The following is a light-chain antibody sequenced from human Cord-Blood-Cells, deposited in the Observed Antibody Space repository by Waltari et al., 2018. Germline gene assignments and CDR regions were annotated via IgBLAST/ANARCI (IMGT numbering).Light chain of an antibody. Sequence: QSALTQPASVSGSPGQSITISCTGTSSDVGSYNLVSWYQQHPGKAPNLMIYEGSKRPSGVSNRFSVSKSGNTASLTISGLQAEDEADYYCCSYAGSSTWVFGGGTKLTVL. V-gene: IGLV2-23*01. J-gene: IGLJ3*02. CDR1: SSDVGSYNL. CDR3: CSYAGSSTWV. CDR2: EGS.